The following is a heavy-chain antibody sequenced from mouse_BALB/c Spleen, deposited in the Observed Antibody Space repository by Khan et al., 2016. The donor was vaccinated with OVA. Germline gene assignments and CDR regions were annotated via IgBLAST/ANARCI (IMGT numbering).Heavy chain of an antibody. CDR1: GYTFTSYW. J-gene: IGHJ2*01. Sequence: VQLQESGAELAKPGASVKMSCTASGYTFTSYWMHWIKQRPGQGLEWIGYINPTSGYTDYNQKFKDKATLTADKSSSTAYMQLSSLTSDDSAVYYCARDRIDYWGQGTARTVSS. V-gene: IGHV1-7*01. CDR3: ARDRIDY. CDR2: INPTSGYT.